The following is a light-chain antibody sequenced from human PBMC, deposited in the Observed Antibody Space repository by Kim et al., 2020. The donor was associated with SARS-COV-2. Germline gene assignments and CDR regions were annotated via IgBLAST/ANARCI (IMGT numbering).Light chain of an antibody. J-gene: IGKJ2*01. CDR2: GAS. Sequence: LSPGGRATPSCRASHGGASRYLAWYQLKPGQAPRLLIFGASSWAAGVPDRFTGRGCGTDFTLTISSLEPEDFAMYYCQQYGTLPYTFGQGTKLEI. V-gene: IGKV3-20*01. CDR3: QQYGTLPYT. CDR1: HGGASRY.